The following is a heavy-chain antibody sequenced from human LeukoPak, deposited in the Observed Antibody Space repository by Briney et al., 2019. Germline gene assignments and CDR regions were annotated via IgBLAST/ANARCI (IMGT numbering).Heavy chain of an antibody. D-gene: IGHD2-15*01. V-gene: IGHV4-34*01. CDR2: ITHNGST. CDR1: GESLNDYY. J-gene: IGHJ1*01. CDR3: ARGFCRGESCYSGEYFQH. Sequence: SEALSLTCGVHGESLNDYYWRWIRQSPGKGLEWRGEITHNGSTTFNPSLESRLNISVDTSKNQFSLKLTSVTAADASVYFCARGFCRGESCYSGEYFQHWGQGTLVTVSS.